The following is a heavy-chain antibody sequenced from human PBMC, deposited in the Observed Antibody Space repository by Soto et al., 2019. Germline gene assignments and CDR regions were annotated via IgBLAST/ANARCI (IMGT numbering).Heavy chain of an antibody. D-gene: IGHD3-22*01. Sequence: QVQLVQSGAEVKQPGASVKLSCKASGYTFTTYYIHWVRQAPGQGLEWMGMINPTGASTSYAQKFQGRVTMTRGTSTSTVYMELSSLRSEDTAVYYCARNDNSGLDYWGQGTLVTVSS. CDR3: ARNDNSGLDY. CDR1: GYTFTTYY. CDR2: INPTGAST. J-gene: IGHJ4*02. V-gene: IGHV1-46*01.